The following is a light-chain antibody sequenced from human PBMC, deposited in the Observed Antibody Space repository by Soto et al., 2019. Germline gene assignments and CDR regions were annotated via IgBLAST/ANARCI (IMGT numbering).Light chain of an antibody. CDR1: SNDVGGYNY. Sequence: QSALTQPASVSGFPGQSITISCTGTSNDVGGYNYVSWHQQHPGKASKLMIYDVSNRPSGVSNRFSGSKSGNTASLTISGLQAEDEADYYCSSYTSSTTVIFGGGTKVTVL. J-gene: IGLJ2*01. CDR2: DVS. V-gene: IGLV2-14*03. CDR3: SSYTSSTTVI.